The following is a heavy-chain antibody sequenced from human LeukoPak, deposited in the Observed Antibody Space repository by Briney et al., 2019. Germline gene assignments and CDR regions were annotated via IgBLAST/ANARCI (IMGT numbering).Heavy chain of an antibody. CDR3: AKVRLYDSSGYYRPYFDY. Sequence: GGSLRLSCAASGFTFSSYAMSWVRQAPGKGLEWVSAISGSGGSTYYADSVKGRFTIPRDNSKNTLYLQMNSLRAEDTAVYYCAKVRLYDSSGYYRPYFDYWGQGTLVTVSS. CDR2: ISGSGGST. V-gene: IGHV3-23*01. CDR1: GFTFSSYA. D-gene: IGHD3-22*01. J-gene: IGHJ4*02.